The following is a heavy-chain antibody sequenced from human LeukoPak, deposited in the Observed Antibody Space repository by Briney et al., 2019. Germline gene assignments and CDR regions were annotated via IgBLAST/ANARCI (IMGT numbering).Heavy chain of an antibody. CDR3: AKVMDYYDSSGSYYYYYYMTS. D-gene: IGHD3-22*01. V-gene: IGHV1-18*04. Sequence: EASVKVSCKASGYTFTGYYMHWVRQAPGQGLEWMGWISTYNGNTNYAQRLQGRVTMTTDTSTSTAYMELRSLRSDDTAVYYCAKVMDYYDSSGSYYYYYYMTSGAKGPRSPSP. CDR2: ISTYNGNT. J-gene: IGHJ6*03. CDR1: GYTFTGYY.